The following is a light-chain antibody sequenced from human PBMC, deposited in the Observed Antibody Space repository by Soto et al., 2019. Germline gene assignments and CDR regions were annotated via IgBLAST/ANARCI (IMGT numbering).Light chain of an antibody. CDR1: QSVSIY. V-gene: IGKV3-11*01. CDR2: DAS. CDR3: QQRSNWPPFT. Sequence: EIVLTQSPATLSLSPGERATLSCRASQSVSIYLAWYQQKPGQAPRLLIYDASNRATGIPARFSGSGSGTDFTLTSSSLEPEEFAVYYCQQRSNWPPFTFGGGTKVEIK. J-gene: IGKJ4*01.